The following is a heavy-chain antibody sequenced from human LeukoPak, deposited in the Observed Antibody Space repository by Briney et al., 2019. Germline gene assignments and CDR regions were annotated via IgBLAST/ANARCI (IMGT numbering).Heavy chain of an antibody. V-gene: IGHV3-74*01. D-gene: IGHD2-2*01. CDR1: GLTFSSYW. Sequence: GGSLRLSCAASGLTFSSYWMHWVRQAPGKGLVWVSRINSDGSSTSYANSVKGRFTISRDNAKNTLYLQMNSLRAEDTAVYYCARGTWALGYCSSTSCSQYFDYWGQGTLVTVSS. J-gene: IGHJ4*02. CDR2: INSDGSST. CDR3: ARGTWALGYCSSTSCSQYFDY.